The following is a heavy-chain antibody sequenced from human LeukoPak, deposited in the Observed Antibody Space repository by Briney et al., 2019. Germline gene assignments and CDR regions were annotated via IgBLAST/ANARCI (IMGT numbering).Heavy chain of an antibody. D-gene: IGHD3-22*01. J-gene: IGHJ3*02. CDR1: GFSFTTYW. V-gene: IGHV3-7*01. CDR2: IKQDGTEK. CDR3: ARGDYYDSSGFYHDAFDI. Sequence: AGGSLRLSCAASGFSFTTYWMSWVRQAPGKGLEWVANIKQDGTEKYYVDSVKGRFTISRDNAKNSLYLQMNSLRVEDTAVYYCARGDYYDSSGFYHDAFDIWGQGTMVTVSS.